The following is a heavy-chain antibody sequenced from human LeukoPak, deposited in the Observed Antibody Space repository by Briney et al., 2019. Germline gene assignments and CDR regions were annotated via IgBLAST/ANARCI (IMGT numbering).Heavy chain of an antibody. D-gene: IGHD3-22*01. CDR1: GGSINDYH. Sequence: PSETLSLTCTVSGGSINDYHWTWIRQPPGKGLEYIGYVYNNGRTFYNPSLKSRVTMSADTSKKQFSLILTSVTAADTAVYYCARHALVITTYYFDYWGQGTLVTVSS. J-gene: IGHJ4*02. V-gene: IGHV4-59*01. CDR3: ARHALVITTYYFDY. CDR2: VYNNGRT.